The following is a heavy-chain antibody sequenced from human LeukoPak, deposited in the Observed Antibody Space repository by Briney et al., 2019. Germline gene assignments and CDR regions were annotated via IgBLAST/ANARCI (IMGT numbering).Heavy chain of an antibody. J-gene: IGHJ4*02. D-gene: IGHD3-9*01. CDR2: INHSGST. CDR3: ARGRRCYLFYYFDY. V-gene: IGHV4-34*01. CDR1: GGSFSGYY. Sequence: PSEALSLTCAVYGGSFSGYYWSWIRQPPGKGLEWIGEINHSGSTNYNPSLKSRVTISVDTSKNQFSLKLSSVTAADTAVYYCARGRRCYLFYYFDYWGQGTLVTVSS.